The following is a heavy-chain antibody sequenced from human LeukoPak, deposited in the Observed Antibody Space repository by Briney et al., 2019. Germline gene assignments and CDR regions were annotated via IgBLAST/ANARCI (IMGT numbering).Heavy chain of an antibody. CDR1: GGSISSGGYY. V-gene: IGHV4-30-2*01. CDR2: IYHSGST. CDR3: ARVYYGVAAGTADY. Sequence: PSQTLSLTCTVSGGSISSGGYYWSWIRQPPGKGLEWIGYIYHSGSTNYNPSLKSRVTISVDKSKNQFSLKLSSVTAADTAVYYCARVYYGVAAGTADYWGQGTLVTVSS. J-gene: IGHJ4*02. D-gene: IGHD6-13*01.